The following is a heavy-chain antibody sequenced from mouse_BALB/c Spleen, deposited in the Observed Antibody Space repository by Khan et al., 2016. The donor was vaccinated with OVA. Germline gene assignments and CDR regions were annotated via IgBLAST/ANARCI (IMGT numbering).Heavy chain of an antibody. D-gene: IGHD2-10*01. CDR1: GYTFTNYG. J-gene: IGHJ4*01. CDR2: INTYTGEP. CDR3: ARPPYFSYVMAY. Sequence: QIQLVQSGPELKKPGETVKISCKASGYTFTNYGMNWMKQAPGKGLKWMGWINTYTGEPTYADDFKGRFAFSLETSASTAYLQINNLKNEDTATYFCARPPYFSYVMAYWCQGTSATVSS. V-gene: IGHV9-3-1*01.